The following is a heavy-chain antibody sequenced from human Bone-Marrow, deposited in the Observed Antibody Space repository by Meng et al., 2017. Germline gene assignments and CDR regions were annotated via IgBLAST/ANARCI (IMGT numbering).Heavy chain of an antibody. CDR2: ISGGGSST. Sequence: EVHLLESGGGLVQPGGSLRLSCAASGFTFSSYAMTWVRQAPGKGLEWISGISGGGSSTHYADSVKGRFTISRDNSNNTLYLQVSGLRAEDTAVYYCAKIHSGSYFSYFDYWGQGTLVTVSS. D-gene: IGHD1-26*01. CDR1: GFTFSSYA. J-gene: IGHJ4*02. CDR3: AKIHSGSYFSYFDY. V-gene: IGHV3-23*01.